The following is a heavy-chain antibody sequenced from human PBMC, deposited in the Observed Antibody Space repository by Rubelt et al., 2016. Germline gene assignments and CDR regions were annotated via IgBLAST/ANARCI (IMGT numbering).Heavy chain of an antibody. Sequence: SGGSTYYADSVKGRFTISRDNSKNTLYLQMNSLRAEDTAVYYCARVGGNWSDAFDIWGQGTMVTVSS. J-gene: IGHJ3*02. CDR3: ARVGGNWSDAFDI. V-gene: IGHV3-66*02. CDR2: SGGST. D-gene: IGHD1-1*01.